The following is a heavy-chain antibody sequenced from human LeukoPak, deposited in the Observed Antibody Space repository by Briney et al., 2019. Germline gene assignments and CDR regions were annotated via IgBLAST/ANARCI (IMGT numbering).Heavy chain of an antibody. CDR1: GFSFSSND. D-gene: IGHD4-17*01. Sequence: GGSLRLSGSASGFSFSSNDMHWVRQAPGKGLDYVSGITSNGGKTYYADSVKGRFTISRDNSKNSLYLQMNSLRTEDTALYYCAKDIRRGLADYVFDYWGQGTLVTVSS. CDR3: AKDIRRGLADYVFDY. V-gene: IGHV3-64*04. CDR2: ITSNGGKT. J-gene: IGHJ4*02.